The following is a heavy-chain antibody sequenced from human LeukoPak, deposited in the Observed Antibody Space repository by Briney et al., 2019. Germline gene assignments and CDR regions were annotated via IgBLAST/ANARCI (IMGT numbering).Heavy chain of an antibody. V-gene: IGHV3-74*01. Sequence: GGSLRLSCAASGFTFSSHLIHWVRQAPGKGLVWVSRTNGDESFTRYADSVRGRFPISRDNAKNTVDLQMNSRRAEDTAVYYCAIAVVVTASGYWGQGTLVTVSS. CDR1: GFTFSSHL. CDR2: TNGDESFT. CDR3: AIAVVVTASGY. J-gene: IGHJ4*02. D-gene: IGHD2-21*02.